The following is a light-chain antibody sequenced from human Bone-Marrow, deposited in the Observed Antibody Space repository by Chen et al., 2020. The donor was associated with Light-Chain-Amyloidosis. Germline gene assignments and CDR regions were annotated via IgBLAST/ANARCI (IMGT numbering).Light chain of an antibody. Sequence: QSALTHPASVSRSPGQSLPHSCPGTSSDVGGDNHVSWYQQHPDKAPKLMIYEVTNRPSWVPDRFSGSKSDNTASLTISGLQTEDEADYFCSSYTITNTLVFGSGTRVTVL. CDR1: SSDVGGDNH. CDR2: EVT. V-gene: IGLV2-14*01. CDR3: SSYTITNTLV. J-gene: IGLJ1*01.